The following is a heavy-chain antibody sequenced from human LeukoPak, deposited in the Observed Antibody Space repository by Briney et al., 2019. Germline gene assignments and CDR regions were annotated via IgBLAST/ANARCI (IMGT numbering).Heavy chain of an antibody. CDR1: GYTFTGYY. CDR3: ATDMTSVTTFDY. Sequence: ASVTVSSKASGYTFTGYYIHWVRQAPGKGLEWLGWINPKNGDTNYPQKFLGRVAVTRDTSISTAYMELNRLTSDDTAVYYCATDMTSVTTFDYWGQGTLVTVSS. CDR2: INPKNGDT. V-gene: IGHV1-2*02. J-gene: IGHJ4*02. D-gene: IGHD4-17*01.